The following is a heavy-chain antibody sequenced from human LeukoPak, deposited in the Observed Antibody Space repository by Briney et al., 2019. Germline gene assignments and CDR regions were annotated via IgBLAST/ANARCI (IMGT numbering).Heavy chain of an antibody. CDR2: ISGNGRST. J-gene: IGHJ4*02. CDR1: GFTSSSYA. Sequence: SGGSLRLSCAASGFTSSSYAMSWVRQAPGKGLEWVSLISGNGRSTYYADSVKGRFTISRDNPKNTLYLQMNSLRAEDTAIYYCAKDFGGYVAYFDYWGQGTLVTVSS. D-gene: IGHD5-12*01. CDR3: AKDFGGYVAYFDY. V-gene: IGHV3-23*01.